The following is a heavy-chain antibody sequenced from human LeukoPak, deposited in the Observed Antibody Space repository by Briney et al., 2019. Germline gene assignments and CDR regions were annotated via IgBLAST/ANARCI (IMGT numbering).Heavy chain of an antibody. V-gene: IGHV1-69*13. CDR3: AVDYYDSSGYYYYYYYYMDV. D-gene: IGHD3-22*01. J-gene: IGHJ6*03. CDR2: IIPIFGTA. CDR1: GGTFSSYA. Sequence: SVKVPCKASGGTFSSYAISWVRQAPGQGLEWMGGIIPIFGTANYAQKFQGRVTITADESTSTAYMELSSLRSEDTAVYYCAVDYYDSSGYYYYYYYYMDVWGKGTTVTVSS.